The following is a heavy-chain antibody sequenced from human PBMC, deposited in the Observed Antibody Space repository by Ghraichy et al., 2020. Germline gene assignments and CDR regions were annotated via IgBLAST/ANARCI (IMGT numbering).Heavy chain of an antibody. V-gene: IGHV3-21*01. D-gene: IGHD6-6*01. Sequence: GESLNISCAASGFTFSSYSMNWVRQAPGKGLEWVSSITSSSDYIYYADSVKGRFTISRDNAKKSLYLQMNSLRAEDTAVYYCARENHEYSSSYVDYWGQGTLVTVSS. J-gene: IGHJ4*02. CDR1: GFTFSSYS. CDR3: ARENHEYSSSYVDY. CDR2: ITSSSDYI.